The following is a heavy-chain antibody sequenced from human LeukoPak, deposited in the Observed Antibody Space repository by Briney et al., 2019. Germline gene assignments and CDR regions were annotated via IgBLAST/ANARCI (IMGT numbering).Heavy chain of an antibody. CDR3: ARAGIAALDY. CDR2: ISYDGSNK. J-gene: IGHJ4*02. V-gene: IGHV3-30*03. CDR1: GFTFSSYW. D-gene: IGHD6-6*01. Sequence: AGGSLRLSCAASGFTFSSYWMTWVRQAPGKGLEWVAVISYDGSNKYYADSVKGRFTISRDNSKNTLYLQMNSLRAEDTAVYYCARAGIAALDYWGQGTLVTVSS.